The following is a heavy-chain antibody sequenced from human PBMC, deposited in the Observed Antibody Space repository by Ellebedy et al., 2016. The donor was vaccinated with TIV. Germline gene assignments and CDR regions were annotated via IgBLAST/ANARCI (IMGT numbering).Heavy chain of an antibody. CDR2: ISGGGDDI. CDR3: VRTPREPDL. CDR1: GFTFSDYY. D-gene: IGHD1-26*01. V-gene: IGHV3-11*03. Sequence: GGSLRLXXAASGFTFSDYYMNWIRQAPGKGLEWVSYISGGGDDINYADSVRGRFTISRDNADNSLYLQMSSLRAEDTAVYYCVRTPREPDLWGRGTLVTVSS. J-gene: IGHJ2*01.